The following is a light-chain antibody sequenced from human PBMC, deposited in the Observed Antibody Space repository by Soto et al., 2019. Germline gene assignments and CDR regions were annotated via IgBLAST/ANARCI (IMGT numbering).Light chain of an antibody. Sequence: QSVLTQPPSASGSPGQSVTISCTGTSSDVGGYNYVSWYQQHPGKAPKVMIYEVSKRPSGVPDRFSGSKSGNTASLTVSGLQAEDEADYYCCSNAGSYTHVVFGGGTKVTVL. CDR2: EVS. V-gene: IGLV2-8*01. J-gene: IGLJ2*01. CDR3: CSNAGSYTHVV. CDR1: SSDVGGYNY.